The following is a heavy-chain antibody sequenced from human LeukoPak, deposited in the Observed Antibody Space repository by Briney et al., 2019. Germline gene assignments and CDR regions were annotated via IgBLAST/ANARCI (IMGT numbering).Heavy chain of an antibody. D-gene: IGHD5-18*01. CDR3: ARGYSYGYRDAFDI. CDR1: GFTFDDYG. CDR2: INWNGGST. J-gene: IGHJ3*02. Sequence: PGGSLRLSCAASGFTFDDYGMSWVRQAPGKGLEWVSGINWNGGSTGYADSVKGRFTISGDNAKNSLYLQMNSLRAEDTALYHCARGYSYGYRDAFDIWGQGTMVTVSS. V-gene: IGHV3-20*01.